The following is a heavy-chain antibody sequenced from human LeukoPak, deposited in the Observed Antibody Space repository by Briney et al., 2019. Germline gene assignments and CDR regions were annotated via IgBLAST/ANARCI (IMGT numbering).Heavy chain of an antibody. Sequence: SETLSLTCAVYGGSFSGYYWSWIRQPPPKGLEWNGEINHSGSTNYNPSLNSRVTISVDTFKNQFSLKLSSVTAADTAVYYCSSNWNYDESDAFDIWGQGTMVTVSS. CDR1: GGSFSGYY. V-gene: IGHV4-34*01. D-gene: IGHD1-7*01. CDR2: INHSGST. J-gene: IGHJ3*02. CDR3: SSNWNYDESDAFDI.